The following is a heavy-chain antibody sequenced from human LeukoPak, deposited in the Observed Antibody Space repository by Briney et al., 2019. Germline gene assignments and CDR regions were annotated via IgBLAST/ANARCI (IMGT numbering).Heavy chain of an antibody. V-gene: IGHV3-23*01. J-gene: IGHJ3*02. D-gene: IGHD5-18*01. CDR3: AREGYSYGGLDAFDI. Sequence: PGGSLRLSCAASGFTFSTFAMIWVRQPPGKGLEWVSSIFQGGGEIHYADSVRGRFTISRDNSKSTLFLQMNSLRAEDTAVYYCAREGYSYGGLDAFDIWGQGTMVTVSS. CDR1: GFTFSTFA. CDR2: IFQGGGEI.